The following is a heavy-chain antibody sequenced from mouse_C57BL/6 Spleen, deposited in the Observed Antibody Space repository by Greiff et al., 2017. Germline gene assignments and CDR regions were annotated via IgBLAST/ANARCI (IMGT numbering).Heavy chain of an antibody. V-gene: IGHV5-6*01. CDR2: ISSGGSYT. Sequence: EVKLMESGGDLVKPGGSLKLSCAASGFTFSSYGMSWVRPTPDTRLEWVATISSGGSYTYYPDSVKGRFTISRDNAKNTLYLQMSSLKSEDTAMYYCARPYYDSFAYWGQGTLGTVSA. D-gene: IGHD2-4*01. J-gene: IGHJ3*01. CDR3: ARPYYDSFAY. CDR1: GFTFSSYG.